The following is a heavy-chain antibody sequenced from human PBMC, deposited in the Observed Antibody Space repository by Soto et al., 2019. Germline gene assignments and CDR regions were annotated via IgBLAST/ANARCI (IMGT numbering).Heavy chain of an antibody. CDR2: MYNTGST. Sequence: SETLSLTCAVSGGSISSGGYSWSWIRQPPGKGLEWIGYMYNTGSTVYNPSFKSRVTISVDTSKNQFSLKLSSVTAADTAVYYCARGPPFHWGQGTLVTVSS. V-gene: IGHV4-30-4*07. D-gene: IGHD3-16*01. CDR3: ARGPPFH. CDR1: GGSISSGGYS. J-gene: IGHJ4*02.